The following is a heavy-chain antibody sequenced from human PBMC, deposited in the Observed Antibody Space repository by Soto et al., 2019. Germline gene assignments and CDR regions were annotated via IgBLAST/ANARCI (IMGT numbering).Heavy chain of an antibody. Sequence: SETLSLTCAVYGGSFSGYYWSWIRQPPGKGLEWIGEINHSGSTNYNPSLKSRVTISVDTSKNQFSLKLSSVTAADTAVYYCAGEGDYGMDVWGQGTTVTVSS. CDR2: INHSGST. D-gene: IGHD3-16*01. CDR1: GGSFSGYY. J-gene: IGHJ6*02. CDR3: AGEGDYGMDV. V-gene: IGHV4-34*01.